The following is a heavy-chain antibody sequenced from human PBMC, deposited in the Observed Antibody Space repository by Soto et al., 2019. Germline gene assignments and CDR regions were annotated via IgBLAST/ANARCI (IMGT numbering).Heavy chain of an antibody. CDR2: IYYSGST. Sequence: QLQLQESGPGLVKPSETLSLTCTVSGGSISSSSYYWGWIRQPPGKGLEWIGSIYYSGSTYYNPSLKSPVTISKATSKNQLSLKLRSVTAAATAVYYCARTGSGYDRGADAFDIWGQGTMVTVSS. J-gene: IGHJ3*02. D-gene: IGHD5-12*01. CDR1: GGSISSSSYY. CDR3: ARTGSGYDRGADAFDI. V-gene: IGHV4-39*01.